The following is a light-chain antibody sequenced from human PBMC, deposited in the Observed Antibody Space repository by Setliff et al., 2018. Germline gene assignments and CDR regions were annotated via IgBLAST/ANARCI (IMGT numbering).Light chain of an antibody. CDR3: TSYTSTARV. J-gene: IGLJ1*01. CDR1: SSDVGAYNY. Sequence: QSVLTQPASVSGSPGQSITISCTGTSSDVGAYNYVSWYQQHPGKAPKLMIYEVSNRPSGVSNRFSGSKSGNTASLTISGLQAEDEADYYCTSYTSTARVFGTGT. CDR2: EVS. V-gene: IGLV2-14*01.